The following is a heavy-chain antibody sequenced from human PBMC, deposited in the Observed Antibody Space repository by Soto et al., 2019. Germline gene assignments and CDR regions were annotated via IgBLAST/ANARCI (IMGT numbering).Heavy chain of an antibody. V-gene: IGHV3-30*03. Sequence: PGGSLRLSCAASGFTFSNYGLHWVRQAPGKGLEWVALISDDGSNKYYADSVKGRFTISRDNAKNSLYLEMNSLRAEDTAVYYCARESEDLTSNFDYWGQGTLVTVSS. CDR1: GFTFSNYG. CDR3: ARESEDLTSNFDY. CDR2: ISDDGSNK. J-gene: IGHJ4*02.